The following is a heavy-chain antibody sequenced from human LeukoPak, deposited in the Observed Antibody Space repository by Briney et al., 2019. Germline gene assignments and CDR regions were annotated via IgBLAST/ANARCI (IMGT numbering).Heavy chain of an antibody. V-gene: IGHV4-59*08. D-gene: IGHD1-1*01. Sequence: SETLSLTCTVSGDSISSDSWSWIRQPPGKGLEWIGYVYYSGSTNYNPSLRSRVTISVDTSKNQFSLKLSSVTAADTAVYYCARANWNDVPYYFDYWGQGTLVTVSS. J-gene: IGHJ4*02. CDR2: VYYSGST. CDR1: GDSISSDS. CDR3: ARANWNDVPYYFDY.